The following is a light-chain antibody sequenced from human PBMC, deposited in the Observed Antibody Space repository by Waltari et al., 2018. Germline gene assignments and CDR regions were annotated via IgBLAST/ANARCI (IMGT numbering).Light chain of an antibody. Sequence: DVVMTQSPLSLPVTLGQPASISCRSSQSLVHSDGKTYLNWFQQRPGQSPRRLIYNVSNRDSGVPDRFSGSGSGTDFTLKISRVEAEDVGVYYCMQGTHWPLTFGGGTKVEIK. CDR3: MQGTHWPLT. V-gene: IGKV2-30*02. CDR1: QSLVHSDGKTY. CDR2: NVS. J-gene: IGKJ4*01.